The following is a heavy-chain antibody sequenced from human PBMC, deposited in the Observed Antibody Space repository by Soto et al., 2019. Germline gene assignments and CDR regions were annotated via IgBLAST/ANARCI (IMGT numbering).Heavy chain of an antibody. CDR1: GYTFTSYD. CDR2: MNPNSGNT. J-gene: IGHJ6*02. Sequence: QVQLVQSGAEVKKPGASVKVSCKASGYTFTSYDINWVRQATGQGLEWMGWMNPNSGNTGYAQKFQGRLTMTRNTSISTAYMELSSLRSEGTAVYYCARWPDGYYYYGMDVWGQGTTVTVSS. CDR3: ARWPDGYYYYGMDV. V-gene: IGHV1-8*01.